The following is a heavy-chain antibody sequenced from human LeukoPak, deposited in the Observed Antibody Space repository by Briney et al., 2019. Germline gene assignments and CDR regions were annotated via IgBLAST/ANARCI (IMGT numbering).Heavy chain of an antibody. Sequence: ASVKVSCKASGYTFTSYYMHWVRQAPGQGLEWMGIINPSGGSTSYAQKFQGRVTMTRDMSTNTVYMELSSLRSEDTVVYYCASAYYDSSGYYYISLFDYWGQGTLVTVSS. J-gene: IGHJ4*02. CDR2: INPSGGST. CDR3: ASAYYDSSGYYYISLFDY. V-gene: IGHV1-46*01. CDR1: GYTFTSYY. D-gene: IGHD3-22*01.